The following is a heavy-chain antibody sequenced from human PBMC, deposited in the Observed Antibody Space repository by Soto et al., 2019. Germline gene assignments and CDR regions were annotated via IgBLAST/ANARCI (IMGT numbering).Heavy chain of an antibody. D-gene: IGHD6-13*01. V-gene: IGHV1-24*01. Sequence: ASVKVSCKVSGYTLTDLSMHWVRQAPGKGLEWMGGFDPEDGETIYAQKFQGRVTMTEDTSTDTAYMELSSLRSEDTAVYYCATDRGIAAAGNFDYWGQGTLVTVSS. CDR2: FDPEDGET. J-gene: IGHJ4*02. CDR3: ATDRGIAAAGNFDY. CDR1: GYTLTDLS.